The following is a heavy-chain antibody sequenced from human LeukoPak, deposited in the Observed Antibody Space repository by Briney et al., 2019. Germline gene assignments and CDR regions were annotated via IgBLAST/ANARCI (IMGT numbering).Heavy chain of an antibody. CDR2: IYYSGST. Sequence: NPSETLSLTCTVSGGSISSSSYYWGWIRQPPGKGLEWIGSIYYSGSTYYNPSLKSRVTISVDTSKNQFSLKLSSVAAADTAVYYCAREQRRDTGSDPWGQGTLVTVSS. D-gene: IGHD5-18*01. J-gene: IGHJ5*02. CDR3: AREQRRDTGSDP. CDR1: GGSISSSSYY. V-gene: IGHV4-39*07.